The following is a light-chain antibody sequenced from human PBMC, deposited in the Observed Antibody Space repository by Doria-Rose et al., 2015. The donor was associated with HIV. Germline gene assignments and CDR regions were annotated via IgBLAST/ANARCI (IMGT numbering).Light chain of an antibody. CDR1: QSVSTD. V-gene: IGKV3-15*01. CDR2: DAS. Sequence: TQSQETLSVSPGESATLSCRASQSVSTDLAWYQHKPGQAPRLLIWDASTRATGIPARFSGSGSGTEFTLTISSLQSEDFAIYFCHQYNNWPTFGQGTRLDIK. CDR3: HQYNNWPT. J-gene: IGKJ5*01.